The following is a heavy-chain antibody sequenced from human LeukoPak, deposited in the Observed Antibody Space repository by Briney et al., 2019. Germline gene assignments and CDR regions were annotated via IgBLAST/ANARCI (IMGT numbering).Heavy chain of an antibody. Sequence: SETLSLTCTVSGGSISNYYWSWIRQPPGKGLEWIGYIYYSGSTNYNPSLKSRVTISVDTSKNQFSLKLSSVTAADTAVYYCARALAVAGRFYFDYWGQGTLVTVSS. D-gene: IGHD6-19*01. CDR3: ARALAVAGRFYFDY. J-gene: IGHJ4*02. CDR2: IYYSGST. V-gene: IGHV4-59*01. CDR1: GGSISNYY.